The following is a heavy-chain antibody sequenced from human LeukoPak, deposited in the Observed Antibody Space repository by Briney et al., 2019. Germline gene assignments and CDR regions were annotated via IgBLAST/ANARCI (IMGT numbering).Heavy chain of an antibody. D-gene: IGHD1-26*01. CDR2: INHRGRT. V-gene: IGHV4-34*10. Sequence: SETLSLTCAVSGDSFSDYYWSWIRQPPGKGLEWIGEINHRGRTNYNPSLKSRVTMSVDTSKNQFSLKLSSVTAADTAVYYCARDWWDSGSYYPLDYWGQGTLVTVSS. J-gene: IGHJ4*02. CDR3: ARDWWDSGSYYPLDY. CDR1: GDSFSDYY.